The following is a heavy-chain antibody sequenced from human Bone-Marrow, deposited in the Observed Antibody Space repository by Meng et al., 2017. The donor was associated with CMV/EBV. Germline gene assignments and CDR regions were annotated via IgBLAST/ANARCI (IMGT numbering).Heavy chain of an antibody. CDR3: VRNSRPDGFDFWSGYYTGEWFDP. J-gene: IGHJ5*02. D-gene: IGHD3-3*01. CDR1: GFTFSNSD. Sequence: GGSLRLSCAASGFTFSNSDMNWVRQAPGKGLEWVSGVSWNGSRTHYADSVKGRFIISRDNSRNFLYQQMNSLRPEDMAVYYCVRNSRPDGFDFWSGYYTGEWFDPWGQGTLVTVSS. CDR2: VSWNGSRT. V-gene: IGHV3-19*01.